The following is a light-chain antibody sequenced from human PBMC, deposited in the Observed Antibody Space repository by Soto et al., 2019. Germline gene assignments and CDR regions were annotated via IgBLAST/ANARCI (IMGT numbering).Light chain of an antibody. CDR3: QHLNSFPIT. V-gene: IGKV1-9*01. CDR1: QDISSY. Sequence: DIQLTQSPSFLSASVGDRVTITCRASQDISSYLAWYQQKPGKAPNLLIYTASTLQSGVPSRFSGSGSGTEFTLTISSLQPEDFASYYCQHLNSFPITFGQGTRLEI. J-gene: IGKJ5*01. CDR2: TAS.